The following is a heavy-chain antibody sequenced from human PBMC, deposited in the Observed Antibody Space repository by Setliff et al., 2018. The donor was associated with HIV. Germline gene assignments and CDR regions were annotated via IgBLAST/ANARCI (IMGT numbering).Heavy chain of an antibody. D-gene: IGHD3-22*01. CDR1: GGTFSSYP. CDR2: IIPIFGTT. CDR3: ARGRNYDSSGYGDYYYYMDV. Sequence: SVKVSCKASGGTFSSYPISWVRQAPGQGLEWMGGIIPIFGTTHYAQKFQGRVTVTADESTSTAYMQLSSLRSDDTAVYYCARGRNYDSSGYGDYYYYMDVWGRGTTVTVS. J-gene: IGHJ6*03. V-gene: IGHV1-69*13.